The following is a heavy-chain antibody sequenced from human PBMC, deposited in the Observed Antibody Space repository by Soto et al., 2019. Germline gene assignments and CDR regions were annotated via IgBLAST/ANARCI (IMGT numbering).Heavy chain of an antibody. J-gene: IGHJ4*02. CDR3: GGQQGETTDNY. V-gene: IGHV4-61*01. Sequence: QVQLQESGPGLVKPSETLSLTCTVSGGTFSSANYYWSWIRPPPGKGLEWIGYAHYSGSTNYSPSLKNRIKMSVGTSQSQFALKLGSVNAAGTAGYYCGGQQGETTDNYWGQGALVTVSS. D-gene: IGHD4-17*01. CDR2: AHYSGST. CDR1: GGTFSSANYY.